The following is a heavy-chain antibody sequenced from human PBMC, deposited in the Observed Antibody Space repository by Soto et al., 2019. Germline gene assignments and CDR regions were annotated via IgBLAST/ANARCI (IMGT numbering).Heavy chain of an antibody. CDR3: AKARCSSTACYAPDY. J-gene: IGHJ4*02. D-gene: IGHD2-2*01. CDR1: GFTFSSYS. V-gene: IGHV3-23*01. Sequence: EVQLLESGGGLVQPGGSLRLSCAASGFTFSSYSMSWVRQAPGKGLEWVSVISGSGGSPYYADSVQGRFTTSRDKPKNTLYLQMNSLRADDTAIYYCAKARCSSTACYAPDYWGQGTLVTVSS. CDR2: ISGSGGSP.